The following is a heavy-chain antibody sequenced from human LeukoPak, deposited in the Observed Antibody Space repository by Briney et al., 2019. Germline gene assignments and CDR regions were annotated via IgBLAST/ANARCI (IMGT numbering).Heavy chain of an antibody. J-gene: IGHJ4*02. V-gene: IGHV3-30*03. CDR3: AADSPFDY. CDR1: GFTFSSYG. CDR2: ISYDGSNK. D-gene: IGHD2-21*01. Sequence: PGGSLRLSCAASGFTFSSYGMHWVRQAPGKGLEWVAVISYDGSNKYYADSVKGRFTLSRDNSKNTLYLQMNSLRAEDTAVYYCAADSPFDYWGQGTLVTVSS.